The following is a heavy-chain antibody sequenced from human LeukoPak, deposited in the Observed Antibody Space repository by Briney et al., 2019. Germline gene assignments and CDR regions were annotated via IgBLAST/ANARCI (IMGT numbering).Heavy chain of an antibody. CDR1: GFTFSSYG. V-gene: IGHV3-30*18. Sequence: GRSLRLSCAASGFTFSSYGMHWVRQAPGKGLEWVAVISYDGSNKYYADSVKGRFTISRDNSKNTLYLQMNSLRAEDTAVYYCAKLEVDGGTLDYWGQGTLVTVSS. CDR3: AKLEVDGGTLDY. D-gene: IGHD1-1*01. J-gene: IGHJ4*02. CDR2: ISYDGSNK.